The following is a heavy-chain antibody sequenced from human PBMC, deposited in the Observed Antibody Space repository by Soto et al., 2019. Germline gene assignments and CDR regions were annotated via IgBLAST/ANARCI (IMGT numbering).Heavy chain of an antibody. V-gene: IGHV3-21*01. J-gene: IGHJ6*02. Sequence: EVHLVESGGGLVKPGGSLRLSCAVSGFTFSSCTMNWVRQAPGKGLEWVSSISPSTSHIYYADSVKGRFTISRDNAKNSLFLQMNSLRAEDTAVYYCLCCSGGACHQNYGMDVWGQGTTVTVSS. CDR2: ISPSTSHI. CDR1: GFTFSSCT. CDR3: LCCSGGACHQNYGMDV. D-gene: IGHD2-15*01.